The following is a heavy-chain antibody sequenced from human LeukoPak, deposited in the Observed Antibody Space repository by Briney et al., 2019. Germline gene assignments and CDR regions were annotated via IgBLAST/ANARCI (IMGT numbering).Heavy chain of an antibody. CDR1: GFTFSSYS. CDR3: ARVDCSSTSCYTGDYYYYYYMDV. V-gene: IGHV3-48*01. J-gene: IGHJ6*03. CDR2: ISSSSSTI. Sequence: GGSLRLSCAASGFTFSSYSMNSVRQAPGKGLEWVSYISSSSSTIYYTDSVKGRFTISRDNAKNSLYLQMNSLRAEDTAVYYCARVDCSSTSCYTGDYYYYYYMDVWGKGTTVTVSS. D-gene: IGHD2-2*02.